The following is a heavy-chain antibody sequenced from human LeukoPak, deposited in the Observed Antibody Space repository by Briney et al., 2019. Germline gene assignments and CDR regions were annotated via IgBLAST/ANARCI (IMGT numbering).Heavy chain of an antibody. CDR3: AREGIGAAAPYYYYYMDV. Sequence: PSENLSLTCTVSGGSISSGSYYWSWIRQPAGKGLEWIGRIYTSGSTNYNPSLKSRVTISVDTSKNQFSLKLSSVTAADTAVYYCAREGIGAAAPYYYYYMDVWGXXXTVTVSS. V-gene: IGHV4-61*02. CDR2: IYTSGST. CDR1: GGSISSGSYY. D-gene: IGHD6-13*01. J-gene: IGHJ6*03.